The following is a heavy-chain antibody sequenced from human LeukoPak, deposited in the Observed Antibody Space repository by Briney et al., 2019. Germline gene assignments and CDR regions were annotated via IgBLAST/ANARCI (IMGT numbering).Heavy chain of an antibody. J-gene: IGHJ3*02. CDR3: ARALTIFGVVIGAFDI. CDR2: ISSSSSYI. D-gene: IGHD3-3*01. Sequence: GGSPRLSCTASGFIFSGYTMNWVRQAPGKGLEWVSSISSSSSYIYYRDSVKGRFTISRYNAKNSLYLQMNSLRAEDTAVYYCARALTIFGVVIGAFDIWGQGTMVTVPS. V-gene: IGHV3-21*01. CDR1: GFIFSGYT.